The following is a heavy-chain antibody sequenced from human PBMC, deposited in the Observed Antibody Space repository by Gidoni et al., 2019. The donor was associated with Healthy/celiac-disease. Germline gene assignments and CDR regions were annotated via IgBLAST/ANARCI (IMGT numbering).Heavy chain of an antibody. Sequence: QVQLVQSGAEVKKPGASVKVSCKASGYTFTSYGISWVRQAPGQGLEWMGWISAYNGNTNYAQKLQGRVTMTTDTSTSTAYMELRGLRADDTAVYYCAGSRGGRELLLCDYWGQGTLVTVSS. CDR1: GYTFTSYG. CDR2: ISAYNGNT. CDR3: AGSRGGRELLLCDY. D-gene: IGHD1-26*01. V-gene: IGHV1-18*01. J-gene: IGHJ4*02.